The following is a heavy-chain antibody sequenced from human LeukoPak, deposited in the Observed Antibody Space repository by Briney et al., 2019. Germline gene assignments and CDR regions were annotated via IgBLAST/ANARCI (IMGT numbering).Heavy chain of an antibody. V-gene: IGHV1-2*02. CDR2: INPHSGVT. CDR3: VREGITKAFDL. Sequence: ASVKVSCKASGFTFTDYYMHWVRLAPGQGLEWMGYINPHSGVTSFPQKFRGRVTLTTDTSISAAYMELSSLISDDTAMHYCVREGITKAFDLWGQGALVTVSS. J-gene: IGHJ4*02. D-gene: IGHD1-14*01. CDR1: GFTFTDYY.